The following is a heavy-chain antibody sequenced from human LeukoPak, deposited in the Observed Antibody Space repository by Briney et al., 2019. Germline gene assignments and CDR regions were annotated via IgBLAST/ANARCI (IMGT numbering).Heavy chain of an antibody. CDR1: GGSISSSSYY. D-gene: IGHD5-18*01. Sequence: SETLSLTSTVSGGSISSSSYYWGWIRQPPGNWLEWIGSIYYSVSTYYNPSLKSRVTISVDTSKNQFSLKLSSVTAADTAVYYCARWIQLWSTGWFDPWGQGTLVTVSS. J-gene: IGHJ5*02. CDR3: ARWIQLWSTGWFDP. V-gene: IGHV4-39*01. CDR2: IYYSVST.